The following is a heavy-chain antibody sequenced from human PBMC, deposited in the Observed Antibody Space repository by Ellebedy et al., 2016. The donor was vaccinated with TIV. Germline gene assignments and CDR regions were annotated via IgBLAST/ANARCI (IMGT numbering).Heavy chain of an antibody. CDR1: GYTFTDYY. V-gene: IGHV1-2*02. CDR3: ARADYSSRSPLDY. CDR2: INPNSGGT. J-gene: IGHJ4*02. Sequence: AASVKVSCKASGYTFTDYYMHWVRQAPGQGLEWMGWINPNSGGTNYAQKFQGRVTMTRDTSISTAYMELSRLRSDDTAVYYCARADYSSRSPLDYWGQGTLVTVSS. D-gene: IGHD6-13*01.